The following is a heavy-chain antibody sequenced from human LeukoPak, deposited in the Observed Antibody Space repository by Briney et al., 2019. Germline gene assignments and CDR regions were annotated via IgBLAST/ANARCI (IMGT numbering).Heavy chain of an antibody. V-gene: IGHV1-46*01. CDR2: INSSGCRT. J-gene: IGHJ4*02. Sequence: GASVTVSCTPSVYTFTSYYMHWVRQAPGQGLERMGIINSSGCRTSYAHKFQGRVTMTRDTSTSTVHMELSSLRSEDAAVYYCARVRYCSGGSCYSGFDYWGQGTLVTVSS. D-gene: IGHD2-15*01. CDR3: ARVRYCSGGSCYSGFDY. CDR1: VYTFTSYY.